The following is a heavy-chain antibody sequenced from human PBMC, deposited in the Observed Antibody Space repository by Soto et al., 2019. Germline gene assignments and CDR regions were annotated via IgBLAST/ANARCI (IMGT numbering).Heavy chain of an antibody. D-gene: IGHD6-13*01. CDR3: ARLSPPSIAAAGKYYYYYMDV. J-gene: IGHJ6*03. CDR2: IYYSGST. CDR1: GGSISSYY. Sequence: SETLSLTCTVSGGSISSYYWSWIRQPPGKGLEWIGYIYYSGSTNYNPSLKSRVTISVDTSKNQFSLKLSSVTAADTAVYYCARLSPPSIAAAGKYYYYYMDVWGKGTTVTVSS. V-gene: IGHV4-59*08.